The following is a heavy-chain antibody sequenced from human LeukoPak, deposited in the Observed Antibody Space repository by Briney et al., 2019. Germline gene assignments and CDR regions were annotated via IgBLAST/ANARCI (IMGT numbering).Heavy chain of an antibody. Sequence: ASVTVPCKASGYTFTSYAMHWVRQAPGQRLEWMGWINAGNGNTKYSQKFQGRVTITRDTSASTAYMDLRSLRSDDTAVYYCARDICSGPSCYSREPLDIWGQGTMVTVSS. CDR2: INAGNGNT. CDR1: GYTFTSYA. D-gene: IGHD2-15*01. CDR3: ARDICSGPSCYSREPLDI. J-gene: IGHJ3*02. V-gene: IGHV1-3*01.